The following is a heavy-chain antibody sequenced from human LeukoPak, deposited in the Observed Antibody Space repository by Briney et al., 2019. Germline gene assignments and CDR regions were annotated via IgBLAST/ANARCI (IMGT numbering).Heavy chain of an antibody. D-gene: IGHD2-15*01. J-gene: IGHJ6*02. CDR2: IRSDGSNK. CDR1: GFTFSSYS. CDR3: AKENIVVVVAAERGGYYGMDV. Sequence: PGGSLRLSCAASGFTFSSYSMHWVRQAPGKGLEWVAFIRSDGSNKYYADSVKGRFTISRDNSQNTLYLQMNSLRAEDTAVYYCAKENIVVVVAAERGGYYGMDVWGQGTTVTVSS. V-gene: IGHV3-30*02.